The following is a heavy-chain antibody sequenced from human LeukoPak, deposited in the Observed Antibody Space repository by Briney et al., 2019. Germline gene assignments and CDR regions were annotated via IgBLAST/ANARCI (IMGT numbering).Heavy chain of an antibody. Sequence: GRSLRLSCAASGFTFSSYGMHWVRQAPGKGLEWVAVIWYDGSNKYYADSVKGRFTISRDNSKNTLYLQMSSLRAEDTAVFYCAKDLYRYGPIDYWGQGTLVTVSS. CDR1: GFTFSSYG. CDR2: IWYDGSNK. J-gene: IGHJ4*02. V-gene: IGHV3-33*06. CDR3: AKDLYRYGPIDY. D-gene: IGHD5-18*01.